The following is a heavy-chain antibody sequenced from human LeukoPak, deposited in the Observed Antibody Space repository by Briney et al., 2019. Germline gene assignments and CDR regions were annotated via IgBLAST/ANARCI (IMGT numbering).Heavy chain of an antibody. Sequence: SETLSLTCAVYGGSFSGYYWSWIRQPPGKGLEWIGEINHSGSTNYNPSLKSRVTISVDTSKNQFSLKLSSVTAADTAVYYCARGHYDFWSGYPLQPFDYWGQGTLVTVSS. V-gene: IGHV4-34*01. D-gene: IGHD3-3*01. CDR3: ARGHYDFWSGYPLQPFDY. J-gene: IGHJ4*02. CDR1: GGSFSGYY. CDR2: INHSGST.